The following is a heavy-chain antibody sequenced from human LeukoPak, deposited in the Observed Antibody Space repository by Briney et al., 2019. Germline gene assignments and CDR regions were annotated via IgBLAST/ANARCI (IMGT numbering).Heavy chain of an antibody. CDR3: ARVVGQWLVRFDY. J-gene: IGHJ4*02. V-gene: IGHV4-34*01. D-gene: IGHD6-19*01. Sequence: SETLSLTCAVYGGSFSGYYWSWIRQPPGKGLEWIGEINHSGSTNYNPSLKSRVTISVDTSKNQFSLKLSSVTAADTAVYYCARVVGQWLVRFDYWGQRTLVTVSS. CDR2: INHSGST. CDR1: GGSFSGYY.